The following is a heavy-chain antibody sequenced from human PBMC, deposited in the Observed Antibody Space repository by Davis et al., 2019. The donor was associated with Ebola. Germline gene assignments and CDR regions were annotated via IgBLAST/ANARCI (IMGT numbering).Heavy chain of an antibody. CDR3: ARGDHGDYYYYGMDV. CDR2: IIPIFGTT. V-gene: IGHV1-69*13. J-gene: IGHJ6*02. Sequence: AASVKVSCKASGGTFSSYAISWVRQAPGLGLEWMGGIIPIFGTTNYAQKFQGRVTITADESTSTAYMELSSLRSEDTAVYYCARGDHGDYYYYGMDVWGQGTTVTVSS. CDR1: GGTFSSYA. D-gene: IGHD4-17*01.